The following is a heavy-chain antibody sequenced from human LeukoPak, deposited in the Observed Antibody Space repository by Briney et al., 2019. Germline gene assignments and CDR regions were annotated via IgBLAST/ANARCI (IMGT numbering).Heavy chain of an antibody. V-gene: IGHV1-69*13. J-gene: IGHJ4*02. D-gene: IGHD5-18*01. CDR2: IIPIFGTA. Sequence: ASVKVSCKASGGTFSSYAISWVRQAPGQGLEWMGEIIPIFGTANYAQKFQGRVTITADESTSTAYMELSSLRSEDTAVYYCARALYSYGFRKEIDYWGQGTLVTVSS. CDR1: GGTFSSYA. CDR3: ARALYSYGFRKEIDY.